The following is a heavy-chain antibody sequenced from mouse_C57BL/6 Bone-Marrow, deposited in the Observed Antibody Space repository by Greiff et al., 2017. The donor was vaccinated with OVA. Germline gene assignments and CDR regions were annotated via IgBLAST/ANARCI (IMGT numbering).Heavy chain of an antibody. CDR1: GFTFTDYY. D-gene: IGHD2-4*01. V-gene: IGHV7-3*01. Sequence: EVKLVESGGGLVQPGGSLSLSCAASGFTFTDYYMSWVRQPPGKALEWLGFIRNKANGYTTEYSASVKGRFTISRDNSQSILYLQMNALRAEDSATYYCARRGDYDYDVWFAYWGKGTLVTVSA. CDR2: IRNKANGYTT. J-gene: IGHJ3*01. CDR3: ARRGDYDYDVWFAY.